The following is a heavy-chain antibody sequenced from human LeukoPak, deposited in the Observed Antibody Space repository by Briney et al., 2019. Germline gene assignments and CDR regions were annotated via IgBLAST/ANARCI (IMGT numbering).Heavy chain of an antibody. V-gene: IGHV1-69*13. CDR1: GGTFSSYA. Sequence: GASVKVSCKASGGTFSSYAISWVRQAPGQGLEWMGGIIPIFGTANYAQKFQGRVTITADESTSTAYMELSSLRSEDTAVYYCAGEAIRLPGDYYYGMDVWGQGTTVTVSS. CDR3: AGEAIRLPGDYYYGMDV. CDR2: IIPIFGTA. J-gene: IGHJ6*02. D-gene: IGHD5-12*01.